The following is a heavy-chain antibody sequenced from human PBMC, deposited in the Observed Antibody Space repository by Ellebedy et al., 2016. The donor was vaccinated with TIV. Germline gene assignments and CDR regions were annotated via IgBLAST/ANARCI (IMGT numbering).Heavy chain of an antibody. Sequence: AASVKVSCKASGFTFISFYMHWMRQAPGQGLEWMGIINPGGDSTTYAQKFQGRVTMTRDTSTSTVYMELISLRSDDTAVYYCAREPNGWYHFDFWGQGTLVTVSS. CDR2: INPGGDST. CDR1: GFTFISFY. V-gene: IGHV1-46*01. CDR3: AREPNGWYHFDF. D-gene: IGHD6-19*01. J-gene: IGHJ4*02.